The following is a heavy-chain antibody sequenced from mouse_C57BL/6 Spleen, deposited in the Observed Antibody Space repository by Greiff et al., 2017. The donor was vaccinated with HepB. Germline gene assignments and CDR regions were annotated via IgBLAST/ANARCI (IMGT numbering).Heavy chain of an antibody. Sequence: EVQLQQSGPELVKPGASVKMSCKASGYTFTDYNMHWVKQSHGKSLEWIGYINPNNGGTSYNQKFKGKATLTVNTSSSTAYMELRSLTSEDSAVYYCGGGTAQARGAMDYWGQGTSVTVSS. J-gene: IGHJ4*01. CDR3: GGGTAQARGAMDY. CDR2: INPNNGGT. V-gene: IGHV1-22*01. CDR1: GYTFTDYN. D-gene: IGHD3-2*02.